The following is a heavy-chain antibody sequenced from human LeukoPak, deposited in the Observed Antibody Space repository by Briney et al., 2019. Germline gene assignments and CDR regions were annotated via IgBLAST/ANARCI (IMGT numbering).Heavy chain of an antibody. Sequence: SETLSLTCTVSGGSISNYYWGWIRQPAGKGLEWIGRIYTNGNTNYNPSLKSRVTMSVDMSKNQFSLKLSSVTAADTAMYYCARANWGSYGLGQFDPWGQGTLVTVSS. CDR3: ARANWGSYGLGQFDP. D-gene: IGHD3-10*01. CDR1: GGSISNYY. V-gene: IGHV4-4*07. J-gene: IGHJ5*02. CDR2: IYTNGNT.